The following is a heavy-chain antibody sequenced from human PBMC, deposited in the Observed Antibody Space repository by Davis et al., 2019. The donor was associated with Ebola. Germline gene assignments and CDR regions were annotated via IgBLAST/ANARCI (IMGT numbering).Heavy chain of an antibody. J-gene: IGHJ3*02. CDR2: ITDTGGRT. V-gene: IGHV3-23*01. CDR3: ARQDGANSDAFDM. CDR1: GFTSGRYA. Sequence: GESLKISCAASGFTSGRYAMSWVRQAPGKGLEWVAAITDTGGRTHYADSVKGRFSISRDDAKKSLFLQMTSLRVEDTAVYYCARQDGANSDAFDMWGQGTLVTVSS. D-gene: IGHD4-23*01.